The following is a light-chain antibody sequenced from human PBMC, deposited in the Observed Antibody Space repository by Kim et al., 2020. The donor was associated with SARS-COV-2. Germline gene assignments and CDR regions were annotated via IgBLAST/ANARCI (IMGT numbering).Light chain of an antibody. Sequence: QSVLTQPPSASGTPGQRVTISCSGSSSNIGSNTVNWYQQLPGTAPKLLIYSNNQRPSGVPDRFSGSKSGTSASLAISGLQSEDEADYYCAAWDDSLNGSYVFGTGTKVTVI. CDR2: SNN. CDR1: SSNIGSNT. J-gene: IGLJ1*01. V-gene: IGLV1-44*01. CDR3: AAWDDSLNGSYV.